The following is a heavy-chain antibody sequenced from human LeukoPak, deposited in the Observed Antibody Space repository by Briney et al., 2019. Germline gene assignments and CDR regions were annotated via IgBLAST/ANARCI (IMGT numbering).Heavy chain of an antibody. Sequence: GSLRLSCAASGFTFSSYRMNWVRQAPGKGLEWVSSISSSSSYIYYADSVKGRFTISRDNAKNSLYLQMNSLRAEDTAVYYCARDLDSSSWYDYWGQGTLVTVSS. D-gene: IGHD6-13*01. CDR3: ARDLDSSSWYDY. CDR2: ISSSSSYI. J-gene: IGHJ4*02. V-gene: IGHV3-21*01. CDR1: GFTFSSYR.